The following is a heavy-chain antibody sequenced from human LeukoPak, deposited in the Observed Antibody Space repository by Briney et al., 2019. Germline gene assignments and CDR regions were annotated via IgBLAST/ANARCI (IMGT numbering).Heavy chain of an antibody. Sequence: SETLSLTCTVSGGSISSSSYYGGWIRQPPGKGREGMGSIYYSGSTYYNPSLKSRVTISVDASKNQFSLKLSCGTPADTRVYLCARTPVVIVPGCIVYFCYWGQGTLVTVSS. J-gene: IGHJ4*02. CDR3: ARTPVVIVPGCIVYFCY. CDR2: IYYSGST. CDR1: GGSISSSSYY. D-gene: IGHD2-2*01. V-gene: IGHV4-39*01.